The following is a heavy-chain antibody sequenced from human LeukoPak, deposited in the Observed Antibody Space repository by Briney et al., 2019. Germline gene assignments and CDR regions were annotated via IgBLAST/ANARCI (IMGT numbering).Heavy chain of an antibody. CDR2: IYWNDDK. CDR3: AHQYYVWGSYHDPQLGY. Sequence: SGPTLVNPTQTLTLTCTFSGFSLSTSGVGVGWIRQPPGKALEWLALIYWNDDKRYSPSLKSRLTITKDTSKNQVVLTMTNMDPVDTATYYCAHQYYVWGSYHDPQLGYWGQGTLVTVSS. CDR1: GFSLSTSGVG. J-gene: IGHJ4*02. D-gene: IGHD3-16*02. V-gene: IGHV2-5*01.